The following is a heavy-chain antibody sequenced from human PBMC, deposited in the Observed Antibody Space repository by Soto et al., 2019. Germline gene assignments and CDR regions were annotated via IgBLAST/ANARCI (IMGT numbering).Heavy chain of an antibody. V-gene: IGHV1-69*01. J-gene: IGHJ6*02. Sequence: QVQLVQSGAEVKKPGSSVKVSCKASGGTFSSYAISWVRQAPGQGLEWMGGIIPIFGTANYAQKFQGRVTITADESTSTAYMELSSLRSEDTAVYYCARVPTYCSGGSCPNYYYYGMDVWGQGTTVTVSS. CDR3: ARVPTYCSGGSCPNYYYYGMDV. D-gene: IGHD2-15*01. CDR1: GGTFSSYA. CDR2: IIPIFGTA.